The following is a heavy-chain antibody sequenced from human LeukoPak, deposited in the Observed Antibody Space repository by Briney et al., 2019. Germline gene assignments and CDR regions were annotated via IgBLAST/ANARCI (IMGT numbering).Heavy chain of an antibody. D-gene: IGHD3-22*01. V-gene: IGHV3-23*01. CDR3: AKAMIKSFYYYYYMDV. CDR2: ITNSGGTT. Sequence: GGSLRLSCAASGFTFSSYAMSWVRQAPGKGLEWVSAITNSGGTTYYADSVKGRFTISRDNSKNTLYLQMNSLRAEDTAVYYCAKAMIKSFYYYYYMDVWGKGTTVTVSS. J-gene: IGHJ6*03. CDR1: GFTFSSYA.